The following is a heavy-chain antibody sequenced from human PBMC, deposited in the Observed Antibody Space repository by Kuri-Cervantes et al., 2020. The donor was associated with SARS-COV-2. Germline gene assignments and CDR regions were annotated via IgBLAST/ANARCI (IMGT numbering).Heavy chain of an antibody. D-gene: IGHD3-9*01. V-gene: IGHV4-39*01. CDR2: IYYSGST. J-gene: IGHJ6*02. Sequence: GSLRLSCTVSGGPISSSSYYWGWIRQPPGKGLEWIGSIYYSGSTFYNPSLKSRVTISVDTSKNQFSLKLSSVTAADTAVYYCARHFSWGSGEKYYDILTRPDYGMDVWGQGTTVTVSS. CDR1: GGPISSSSYY. CDR3: ARHFSWGSGEKYYDILTRPDYGMDV.